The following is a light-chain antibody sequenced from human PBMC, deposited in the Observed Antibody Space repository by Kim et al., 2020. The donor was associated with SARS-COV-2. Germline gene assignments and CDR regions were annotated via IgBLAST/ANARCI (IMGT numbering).Light chain of an antibody. CDR2: DVT. CDR3: SSYTSNKTLV. Sequence: QSALTQPASVSGSPGQSITISCTGTSSDVGGYNYVSWYQQHPGKAPKLMIYDVTNRPSGVSNRFSGSKSGNTASLTISGLQAEDETEYYCSSYTSNKTLVFGGGAQLTVL. J-gene: IGLJ2*01. CDR1: SSDVGGYNY. V-gene: IGLV2-14*03.